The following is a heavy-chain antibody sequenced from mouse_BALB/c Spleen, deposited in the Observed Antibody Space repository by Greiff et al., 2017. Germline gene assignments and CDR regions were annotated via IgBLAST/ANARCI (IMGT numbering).Heavy chain of an antibody. CDR2: IHYSGST. CDR3: ARDATATAWFAY. CDR1: GYSITSGYS. J-gene: IGHJ3*01. Sequence: DVKLQESGPDLVKPSQSLSLTCTVTGYSITSGYSWHWIRQFPGNKLEWMGYIHYSGSTNYNPSLKSRISITRDTSKNQFFLQLNSVTTEDTATYYCARDATATAWFAYWGQGTLVTVSA. V-gene: IGHV3-1*02. D-gene: IGHD1-2*01.